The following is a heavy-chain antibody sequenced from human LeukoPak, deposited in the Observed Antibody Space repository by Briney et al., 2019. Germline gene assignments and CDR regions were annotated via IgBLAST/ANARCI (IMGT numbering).Heavy chain of an antibody. J-gene: IGHJ4*02. CDR2: ISGSGGST. D-gene: IGHD3-22*01. Sequence: GGSLRLSCAASGFTFSSYAMSWVRQAPGKGLEWVSAISGSGGSTYYADSVKGRFTISRDNSKNTLYLQMNSLRAEDTAVYYSAKAGDDDSSGDWGQGTLVTVSS. V-gene: IGHV3-23*01. CDR3: AKAGDDDSSGD. CDR1: GFTFSSYA.